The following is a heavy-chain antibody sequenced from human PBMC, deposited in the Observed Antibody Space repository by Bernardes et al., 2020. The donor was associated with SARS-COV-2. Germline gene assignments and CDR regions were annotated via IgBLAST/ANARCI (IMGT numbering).Heavy chain of an antibody. D-gene: IGHD3-10*01. CDR2: ICYSGNT. Sequence: SEPLSLTCIVSGDSISSSRYCWGWIRQPPGKGLEWIGNICYSGNTYYTPSLQSRVTMSVDMSKNQFSLRLSSVTAADTAVYFCARLDYYLSGTYYNARHYWGQGTRVSVSS. J-gene: IGHJ4*02. V-gene: IGHV4-39*01. CDR3: ARLDYYLSGTYYNARHY. CDR1: GDSISSSRYC.